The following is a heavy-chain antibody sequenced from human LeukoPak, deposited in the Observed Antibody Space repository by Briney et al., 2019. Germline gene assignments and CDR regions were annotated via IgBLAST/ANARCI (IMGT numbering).Heavy chain of an antibody. CDR3: ATARNFRFEY. CDR1: GLTFSTTW. CDR2: MNGEGTTI. Sequence: GGSLRLSCATSGLTFSTTWMHWVRQAPGKGLMWVSRMNGEGTTIDYADSVKGRFTVSRDYAKNTLFLQMNNLRTEDTGPYFCATARNFRFEYWGQGSLVIVSA. D-gene: IGHD1-7*01. J-gene: IGHJ4*02. V-gene: IGHV3-74*01.